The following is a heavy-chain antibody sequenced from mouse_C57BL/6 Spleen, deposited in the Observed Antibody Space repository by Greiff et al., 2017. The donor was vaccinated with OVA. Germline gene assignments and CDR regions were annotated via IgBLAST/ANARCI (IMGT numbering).Heavy chain of an antibody. V-gene: IGHV1-15*01. CDR2: IDPETGGT. Sequence: VQLQQSGAELVRPGASVTLSCKASGYTFTDYEMHWVKQTPVHGLEWIGAIDPETGGTAYNQKFKGKAILTADKSSSTAYMELRSLTSEDSAVYYCTRGGYLAWFAYWGQGTLVTVSA. D-gene: IGHD2-3*01. CDR1: GYTFTDYE. CDR3: TRGGYLAWFAY. J-gene: IGHJ3*01.